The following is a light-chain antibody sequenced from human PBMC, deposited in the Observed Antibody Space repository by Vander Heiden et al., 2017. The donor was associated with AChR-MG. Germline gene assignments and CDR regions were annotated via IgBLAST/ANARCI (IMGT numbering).Light chain of an antibody. CDR1: SSDVGNYDY. J-gene: IGLJ2*01. V-gene: IGLV2-14*03. CDR3: SSYTTTNTLV. CDR2: NVS. Sequence: QSALTQPASVSGSPGQSITISCTGTSSDVGNYDYVPWYQQHPANAPKLIIFNVSNRPSCVSNRFSGSKSGNTASLTISGLRADDDADYYCSSYTTTNTLVFGGGTKLTVL.